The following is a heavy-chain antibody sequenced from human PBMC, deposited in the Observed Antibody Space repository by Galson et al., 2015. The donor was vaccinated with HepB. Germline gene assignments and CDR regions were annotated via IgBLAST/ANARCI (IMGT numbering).Heavy chain of an antibody. Sequence: SVKVSCKASGYTFTSYYMHWVRQAPGQGLEWMGTINPIGGSTTYAQRFQGRVSMTRDTSTSTVYMELSSLRYEDTAVYYCTRDVATYSSGPVGYWGQGTLVTVSS. CDR1: GYTFTSYY. CDR2: INPIGGST. V-gene: IGHV1-46*03. J-gene: IGHJ4*02. D-gene: IGHD6-19*01. CDR3: TRDVATYSSGPVGY.